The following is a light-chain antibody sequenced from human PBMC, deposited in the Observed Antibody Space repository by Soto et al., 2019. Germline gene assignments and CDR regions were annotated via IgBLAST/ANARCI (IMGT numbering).Light chain of an antibody. CDR2: GTS. J-gene: IGKJ2*01. V-gene: IGKV1-6*01. CDR3: RQDYNSPYT. Sequence: AIQMTQSPSSLSVSVGDRVTITCRASQDIRNDLGWYQQKPGNAPKLLIYGTSNLQSGVPSRFSGSGSGTDFTLTISSLQPEDFATYYCRQDYNSPYTFGQGTKLEIK. CDR1: QDIRND.